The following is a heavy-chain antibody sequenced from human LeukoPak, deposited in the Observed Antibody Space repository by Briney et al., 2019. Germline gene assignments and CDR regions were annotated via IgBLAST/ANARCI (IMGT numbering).Heavy chain of an antibody. V-gene: IGHV4-59*12. Sequence: SETLSLTCTVAGGSISNYYWSWIRQPPGEGLEWIGYSSYSGSTNYNPSLKSRVTISVDTSKNQFSLKLTSVTAANTAVYYCAKSNGYGLVDIWGQGTMVTVSS. CDR1: GGSISNYY. CDR3: AKSNGYGLVDI. D-gene: IGHD3-10*01. CDR2: SSYSGST. J-gene: IGHJ3*02.